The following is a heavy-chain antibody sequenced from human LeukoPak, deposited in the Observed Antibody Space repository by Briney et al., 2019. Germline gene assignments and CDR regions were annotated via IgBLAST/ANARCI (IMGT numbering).Heavy chain of an antibody. CDR2: ISYSGST. Sequence: SETLSPTCTVSGGSISSYYWSGIRRPPGKGLEWIGYISYSGSTNYNPSLKSRVTISIDTSKNQFSLKLRSVTAADTAIYYCARQGYDILTGYIDAFDIWGQGTMVTVSS. J-gene: IGHJ3*02. CDR1: GGSISSYY. D-gene: IGHD3-9*01. CDR3: ARQGYDILTGYIDAFDI. V-gene: IGHV4-59*08.